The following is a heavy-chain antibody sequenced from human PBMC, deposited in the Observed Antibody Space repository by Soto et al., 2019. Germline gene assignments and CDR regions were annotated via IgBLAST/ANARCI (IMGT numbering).Heavy chain of an antibody. CDR1: GGSISSSSYY. CDR2: IYYSGST. V-gene: IGHV4-39*01. J-gene: IGHJ5*02. Sequence: SETLSLTCTVSGGSISSSSYYWGWIRQPPGKGLEWIGSIYYSGSTYYNPSLKSRVTISVDTSKNQFSLKLSSVTAADTAVYYCARQIAQNFDGITISDPGWFDPWGQGTLVTVSS. CDR3: ARQIAQNFDGITISDPGWFDP. D-gene: IGHD3-9*01.